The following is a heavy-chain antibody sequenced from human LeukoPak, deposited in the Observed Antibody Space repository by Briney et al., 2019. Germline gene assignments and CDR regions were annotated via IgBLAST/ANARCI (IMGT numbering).Heavy chain of an antibody. CDR2: IIPIFGTA. CDR1: GGTFSNYA. Sequence: SVKVSCKASGGTFSNYAISWVRQAPGQGLEWMGGIIPIFGTANYAQKFQGRVTITANESTSTAYMELSSLRSEDTAVYYCARDRGGRQLVPGCFDYWGQGTLVTVSS. V-gene: IGHV1-69*13. D-gene: IGHD6-13*01. J-gene: IGHJ4*02. CDR3: ARDRGGRQLVPGCFDY.